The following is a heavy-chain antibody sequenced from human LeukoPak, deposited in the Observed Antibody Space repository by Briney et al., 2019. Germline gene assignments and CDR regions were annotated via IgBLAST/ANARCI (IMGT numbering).Heavy chain of an antibody. D-gene: IGHD3-9*01. Sequence: ASVKVSCKASGYTFTGYYMHWVRQAPGQGLEWMGWINPNSGGTNYAQKFQGWVTMTRDTSISTAYMELSRLRSDDTAVYYCARDHFDWLLMRSYYGMDVWGQGTTVTVSS. CDR2: INPNSGGT. CDR3: ARDHFDWLLMRSYYGMDV. CDR1: GYTFTGYY. J-gene: IGHJ6*02. V-gene: IGHV1-2*04.